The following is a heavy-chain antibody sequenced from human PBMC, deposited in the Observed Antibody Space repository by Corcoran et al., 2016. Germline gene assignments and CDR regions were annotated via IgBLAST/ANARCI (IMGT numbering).Heavy chain of an antibody. J-gene: IGHJ4*02. D-gene: IGHD2-2*01. CDR1: GFTFSSYG. CDR3: ARDNCGSISCFDY. CDR2: IWYDGRDE. Sequence: QVQLVESGGGVVQPGMSLRLSCAPSGFTFSSYGMHWVRQAPGRGLEWVTGIWYDGRDEYYADSVKGRFTISRDKSKNTLYVQMNSLRVEDTAVYYCARDNCGSISCFDYWGQGTLVTVSS. V-gene: IGHV3-33*01.